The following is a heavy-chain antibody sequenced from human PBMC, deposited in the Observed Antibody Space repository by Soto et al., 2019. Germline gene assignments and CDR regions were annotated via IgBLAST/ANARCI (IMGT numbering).Heavy chain of an antibody. CDR2: IYYTGST. Sequence: SETLSLTCTVSGGSISTYYWSWIRQPPGKGLEWIGFIYYTGSTNYNPSLKSRVTLSLDTSKNQFSLKLSSVTAADAAVYYCARASSCAYDSCAFDPWGQGTLVTVSS. CDR1: GGSISTYY. V-gene: IGHV4-59*01. CDR3: ARASSCAYDSCAFDP. J-gene: IGHJ5*02. D-gene: IGHD3-16*01.